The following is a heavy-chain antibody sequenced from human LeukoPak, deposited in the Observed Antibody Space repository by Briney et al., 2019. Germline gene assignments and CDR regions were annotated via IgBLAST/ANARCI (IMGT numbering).Heavy chain of an antibody. Sequence: PSETLSLTCTVSGGSISSYYWSWIRQPPGKGLEWIGYIYYSGSTNYNPSLKSRVTISVDTSKNQFSLKLSSVTAADTAVYYCAMKGYSSGWYYFDYWGQGTLVTVSS. CDR3: AMKGYSSGWYYFDY. CDR1: GGSISSYY. D-gene: IGHD6-19*01. V-gene: IGHV4-59*01. CDR2: IYYSGST. J-gene: IGHJ4*02.